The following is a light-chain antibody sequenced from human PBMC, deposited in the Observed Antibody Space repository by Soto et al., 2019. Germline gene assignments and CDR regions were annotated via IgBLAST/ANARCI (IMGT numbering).Light chain of an antibody. CDR1: QSVSRY. CDR2: DAS. V-gene: IGKV3-11*01. J-gene: IGKJ4*01. CDR3: QQCPKWET. Sequence: EIVLTQSPATLSLSPGERATLSCRASQSVSRYLAWYQQKPGQAPRLLIYDASNRATGIPARFSGSGSGTEFTLTISSLQSEDFAVYYCQQCPKWETFGRGTKVDIK.